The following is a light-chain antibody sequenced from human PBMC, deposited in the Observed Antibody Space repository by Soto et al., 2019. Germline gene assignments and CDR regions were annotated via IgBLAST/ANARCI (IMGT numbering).Light chain of an antibody. V-gene: IGLV2-14*03. CDR1: SSDVGAYNY. CDR3: SSYTSSRTRV. J-gene: IGLJ3*02. Sequence: QSALTQPASVSGCPGQSITISCTGTSSDVGAYNYVAWYQHHPGKAPKLMIYDVSNRPSGVSNRFSASKSGNTASLTISGLQAEDEADYYCSSYTSSRTRVFGGGTKLTVL. CDR2: DVS.